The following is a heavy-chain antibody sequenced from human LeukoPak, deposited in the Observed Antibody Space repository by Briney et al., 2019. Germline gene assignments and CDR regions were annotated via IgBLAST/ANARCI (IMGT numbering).Heavy chain of an antibody. CDR3: AREAIAAAGTGFSPLDY. Sequence: ASVKVSCKASGGTFSSYAISWVRQAPGQGLEWMGGIIPIFGTANYAQKFQGRVTITADESTSTAYMELSSLRSEDTAVYYCAREAIAAAGTGFSPLDYWGQGTPVTVSS. D-gene: IGHD6-13*01. V-gene: IGHV1-69*13. J-gene: IGHJ4*02. CDR1: GGTFSSYA. CDR2: IIPIFGTA.